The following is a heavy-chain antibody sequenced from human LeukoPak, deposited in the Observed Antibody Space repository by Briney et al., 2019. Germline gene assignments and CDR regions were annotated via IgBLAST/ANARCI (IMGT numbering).Heavy chain of an antibody. CDR3: ARLVITGRLDP. CDR2: INTDGSST. CDR1: GFTFSSYW. D-gene: IGHD1-26*01. Sequence: GGSLRLSCAASGFTFSSYWMNWVRQAPGKGPVWVSRINTDGSSTTCADSVKGRFTISRDNAKNTLYLQMNSLRAEDTAVYYCARLVITGRLDPWGQGTLVTVSS. V-gene: IGHV3-74*01. J-gene: IGHJ5*02.